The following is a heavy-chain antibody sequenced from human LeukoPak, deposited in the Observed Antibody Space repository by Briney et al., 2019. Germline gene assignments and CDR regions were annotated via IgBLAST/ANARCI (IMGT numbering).Heavy chain of an antibody. D-gene: IGHD5-18*01. CDR1: GFTFSTNC. CDR3: ARVDTVMAYYFDL. V-gene: IGHV3-53*04. J-gene: IGHJ4*02. Sequence: AGSLRLSCAASGFTFSTNCMTWVRQAPGKGLEWVSTIYSGGTTFYADSLMGRFTISRHNSRNTLYLQMNSLRAEDTAVYYCARVDTVMAYYFDLWGQGTLVTVSS. CDR2: IYSGGTT.